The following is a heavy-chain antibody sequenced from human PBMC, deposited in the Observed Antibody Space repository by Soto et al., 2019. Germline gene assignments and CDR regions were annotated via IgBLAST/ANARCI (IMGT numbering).Heavy chain of an antibody. D-gene: IGHD2-21*02. CDR1: GGSISSSHW. CDR3: VRDADETAIVPAPWLV. CDR2: IYHSGST. Sequence: KPSETLSLTCAVSGGSISSSHWWGFVRQAPGKGLEWIGEIYHSGSTNYNPSLKSRITMSVDKSKNQFSVNLSSVTAADTAVYYCVRDADETAIVPAPWLVWGRGTMVTVSS. J-gene: IGHJ6*02. V-gene: IGHV4-4*02.